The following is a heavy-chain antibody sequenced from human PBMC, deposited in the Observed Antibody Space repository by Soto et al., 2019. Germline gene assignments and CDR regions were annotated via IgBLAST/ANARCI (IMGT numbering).Heavy chain of an antibody. V-gene: IGHV1-8*01. CDR2: MNPNSGNT. D-gene: IGHD6-19*01. CDR1: GYTFTSYD. Sequence: QVQLVQSGAEVKKPGASVKVSCKASGYTFTSYDINWVRQATGQGLEWMGWMNPNSGNTGYAQKFQGRVTMTRNTSISTAYMELSSLRSEDTAVYYCARGRIAVAGTSLNWFDPWGQGTLVTVSS. J-gene: IGHJ5*02. CDR3: ARGRIAVAGTSLNWFDP.